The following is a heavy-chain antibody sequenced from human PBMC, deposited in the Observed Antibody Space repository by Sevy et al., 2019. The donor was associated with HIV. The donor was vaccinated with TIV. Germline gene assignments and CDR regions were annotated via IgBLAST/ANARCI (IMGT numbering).Heavy chain of an antibody. D-gene: IGHD6-13*01. CDR3: TTDLAAAGTPLDY. CDR1: GFTFSNAW. Sequence: GGSLRLSCAASGFTFSNAWMSWVRQAPGKGLEWVGRSKSKTDGGTTDYAAPVKGRFTISRDDSKNTLYLKMNSLKTDDTAVYYCTTDLAAAGTPLDYWGQGTLVTVSS. J-gene: IGHJ4*02. CDR2: SKSKTDGGTT. V-gene: IGHV3-15*01.